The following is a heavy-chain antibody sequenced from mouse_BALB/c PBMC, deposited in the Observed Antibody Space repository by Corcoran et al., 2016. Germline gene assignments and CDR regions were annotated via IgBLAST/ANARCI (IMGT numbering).Heavy chain of an antibody. CDR1: GYSFTGYY. CDR3: ARAYYGNPYAMDY. V-gene: IGHV1S34*01. J-gene: IGHJ4*01. CDR2: ISCYNGAT. Sequence: LVKTGASVKISCKASGYSFTGYYMHWVKQSHGKSLEWIGYISCYNGATSYNQKFKGKATFTVDTSSSTADMQFNSLTSEDSAVYYCARAYYGNPYAMDYWGQGTSVTVSS. D-gene: IGHD2-1*01.